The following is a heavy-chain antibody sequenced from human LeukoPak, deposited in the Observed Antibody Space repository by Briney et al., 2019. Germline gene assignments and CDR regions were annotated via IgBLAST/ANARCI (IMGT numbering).Heavy chain of an antibody. D-gene: IGHD6-19*01. V-gene: IGHV4-31*02. J-gene: IGHJ4*02. CDR2: IYYSGST. CDR3: AREILGSSGYYGGF. CDR1: GASLTDGYY. Sequence: SETLSLTCSVSGASLTDGYYWSWIRQQPGKGLEWIGYIYYSGSTYYNPSFESRVSMSVDTSKKQFSLKLSSVTAADTGVYYCAREILGSSGYYGGFWGQGTPVTVSS.